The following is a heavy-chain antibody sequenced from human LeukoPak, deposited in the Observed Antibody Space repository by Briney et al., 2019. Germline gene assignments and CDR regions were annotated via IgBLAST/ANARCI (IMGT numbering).Heavy chain of an antibody. D-gene: IGHD3-3*01. CDR3: AKEDFGGGAFDI. CDR2: MSGGGDIT. V-gene: IGHV3-23*01. CDR1: VLIYSSCA. J-gene: IGHJ3*02. Sequence: GGSLRLSCAASVLIYSSCAMFWVRQAPGKGLEWVSGMSGGGDITYYADSVEGRFTISIDNSKNTLYLQMNSLRADDTAVYYCAKEDFGGGAFDIWGQGTMVTVSS.